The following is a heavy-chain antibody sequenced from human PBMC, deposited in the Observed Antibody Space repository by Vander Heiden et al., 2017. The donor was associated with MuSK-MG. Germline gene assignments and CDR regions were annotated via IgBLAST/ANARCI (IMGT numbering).Heavy chain of an antibody. CDR1: GFTFSSYG. V-gene: IGHV3-33*01. Sequence: QVQLVESGGGVVQPGRSLRLSCEASGFTFSSYGMHWVRQAPGKGLEWVAVIWYDGSNKYYADSVKGRFTISRDNSKNTLYLQMNSLRAEDTAVYYCARDYGADYSNSAGMDVWGQGTTVTVSS. J-gene: IGHJ6*02. D-gene: IGHD4-4*01. CDR2: IWYDGSNK. CDR3: ARDYGADYSNSAGMDV.